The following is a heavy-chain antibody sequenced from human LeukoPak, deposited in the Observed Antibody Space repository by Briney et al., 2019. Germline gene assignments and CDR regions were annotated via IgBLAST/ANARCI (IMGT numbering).Heavy chain of an antibody. CDR2: INPSSGST. V-gene: IGHV1-46*01. J-gene: IGHJ4*02. D-gene: IGHD5-18*01. Sequence: GASVKVSCKVSGYTFSSYYMHWVRQAPGQGLEWMGIINPSSGSTSYAQNFQGRVTMTRDTSSSTVYMELSSLRSEDTAVYYCARGYTYGDYWGQGTLVTVSS. CDR3: ARGYTYGDY. CDR1: GYTFSSYY.